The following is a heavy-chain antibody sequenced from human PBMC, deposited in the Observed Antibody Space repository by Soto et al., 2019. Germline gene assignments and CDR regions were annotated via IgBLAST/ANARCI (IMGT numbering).Heavy chain of an antibody. Sequence: SAKVSFKAYSFSFTSHGISWVRQAPGQGLEWMGWISLYNGNTNYAQQFQGRVTMTTDTSTSTAYMELRSLRSDDTAMYFCAIYHLELFRFDYWGQGTLVTVSS. V-gene: IGHV1-18*04. J-gene: IGHJ4*02. CDR2: ISLYNGNT. CDR1: SFSFTSHG. D-gene: IGHD2-2*01. CDR3: AIYHLELFRFDY.